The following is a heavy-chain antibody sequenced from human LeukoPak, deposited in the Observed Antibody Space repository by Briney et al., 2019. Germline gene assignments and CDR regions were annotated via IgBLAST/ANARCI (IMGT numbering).Heavy chain of an antibody. J-gene: IGHJ6*03. V-gene: IGHV1-18*01. CDR3: AGAPIDHGGSPAPHYYYYMDV. Sequence: GASVKVSCKASGYTFTSYGISWVRQAPGQGLEWMGWISAYNGNTNYAQKLQGRVTMTTDTSTSTAYMELRSLRSDDTAVYYCAGAPIDHGGSPAPHYYYYMDVWGKGTTVTVSS. D-gene: IGHD2-15*01. CDR2: ISAYNGNT. CDR1: GYTFTSYG.